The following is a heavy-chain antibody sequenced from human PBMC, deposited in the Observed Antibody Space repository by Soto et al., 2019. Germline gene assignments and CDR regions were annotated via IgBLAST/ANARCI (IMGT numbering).Heavy chain of an antibody. CDR2: ISAYSGNT. V-gene: IGHV1-18*01. J-gene: IGHJ6*02. CDR1: GYTFTSYG. CDR3: ARAGDYYYYYGMDV. D-gene: IGHD2-21*02. Sequence: ASVKVSCKASGYTFTSYGISWVRQAPGQGLERMGWISAYSGNTNYAQKLQGRVTVTTDTSTSTAYMELRSLRSDDTAVYYCARAGDYYYYYGMDVWGQGTTVTVSS.